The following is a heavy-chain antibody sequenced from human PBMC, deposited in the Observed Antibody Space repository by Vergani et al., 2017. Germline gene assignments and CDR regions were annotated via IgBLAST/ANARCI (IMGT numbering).Heavy chain of an antibody. CDR3: AKDRHIVVVTATAYYYYCMDV. CDR2: ISGSGGRT. J-gene: IGHJ6*02. V-gene: IGHV3-23*01. Sequence: EVQLLESGGGLVQPGGSLRLSCAASGFTFSSYAMSWVRQAPGKGLEWVSAISGSGGRTYYADSVKGRFTISRDNSKNTLYLQMNSLRAEDTAVYYCAKDRHIVVVTATAYYYYCMDVWGQGTTVTVSS. CDR1: GFTFSSYA. D-gene: IGHD2-21*02.